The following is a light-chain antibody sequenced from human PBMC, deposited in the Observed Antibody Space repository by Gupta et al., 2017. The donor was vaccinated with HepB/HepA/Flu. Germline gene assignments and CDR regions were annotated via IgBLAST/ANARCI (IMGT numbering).Light chain of an antibody. CDR2: AAS. V-gene: IGKV1-9*01. CDR1: QGTSSY. CDR3: QRPGT. J-gene: IGKJ2*01. Sequence: DIQLTQYPSFLSASVGDRVTITYRASQGTSSYLAWYQQKPGKAPKLLIYAASTLQSGVPSRFSGSGSVTEFTLTISSLQPEDSATYYCQRPGTFGQGTKLEIK.